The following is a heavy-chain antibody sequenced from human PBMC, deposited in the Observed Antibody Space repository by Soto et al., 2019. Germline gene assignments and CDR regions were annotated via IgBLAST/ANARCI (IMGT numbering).Heavy chain of an antibody. Sequence: QVQLQESGPGLVKPSQTLSLTCTVSGGSISSGDYYWRWIRQPPGKGLEWIGYIYHSGSTYYNPSLKSRVTISVNTSKNQFSLKLSSVTAADTAVYYCARERPDGARLDPWGQGTRVTVSS. CDR1: GGSISSGDYY. J-gene: IGHJ5*02. CDR3: ARERPDGARLDP. D-gene: IGHD6-6*01. CDR2: IYHSGST. V-gene: IGHV4-30-4*01.